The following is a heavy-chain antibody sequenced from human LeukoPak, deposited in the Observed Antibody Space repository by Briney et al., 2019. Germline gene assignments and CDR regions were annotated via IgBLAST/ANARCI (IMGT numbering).Heavy chain of an antibody. Sequence: GGSLRLSCAASGFRFSSYSMNWVRQAPGKGLEWVSYISHTGSTMSYADSVKGRCTISRDNSKSTIYLQMNSLRADDTAVYYCAARDCSSSSCYRFDYWGQGTLITVSS. J-gene: IGHJ4*02. V-gene: IGHV3-48*01. CDR3: AARDCSSSSCYRFDY. CDR1: GFRFSSYS. D-gene: IGHD2-2*02. CDR2: ISHTGSTM.